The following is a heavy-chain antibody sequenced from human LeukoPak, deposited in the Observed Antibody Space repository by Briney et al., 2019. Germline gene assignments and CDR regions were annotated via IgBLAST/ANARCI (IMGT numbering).Heavy chain of an antibody. Sequence: GSLRLSCAASGFTFDDYGMSWVRQAPGKGLEWVSGINWNGGSTGYADSVKGRFTISRDNAKNSLYLQMNSLRAEGTALYYCARSPFYCSSTSCYDYWGQGTLVTVSS. D-gene: IGHD2-2*01. CDR3: ARSPFYCSSTSCYDY. J-gene: IGHJ4*02. V-gene: IGHV3-20*04. CDR1: GFTFDDYG. CDR2: INWNGGST.